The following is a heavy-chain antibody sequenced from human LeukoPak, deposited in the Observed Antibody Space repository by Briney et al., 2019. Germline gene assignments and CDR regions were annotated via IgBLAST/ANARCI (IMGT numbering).Heavy chain of an antibody. D-gene: IGHD2-2*01. CDR1: GGTFGSYA. CDR2: IIPIFGTA. Sequence: SVKVSCKASGGTFGSYAISWVRQAPGQGLEWMGGIIPIFGTANYAQKFQGRVTITADESTSTAYMELSSLRSEDTTVYYCARARYCSSTSCYQLRSYYYYYYMDVWGQGTTVTVS. J-gene: IGHJ6*03. V-gene: IGHV1-69*01. CDR3: ARARYCSSTSCYQLRSYYYYYYMDV.